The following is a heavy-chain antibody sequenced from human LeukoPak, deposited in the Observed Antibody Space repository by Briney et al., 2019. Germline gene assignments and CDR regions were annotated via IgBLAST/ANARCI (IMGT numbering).Heavy chain of an antibody. D-gene: IGHD6-19*01. V-gene: IGHV1-2*02. CDR3: ARDHWGAVAGFDY. CDR1: GYTFNGYY. Sequence: SVKVSCKASGYTFNGYYMHWVRQAPGQGLEWMGWINPNSGGTNYAQKFQGRVTMTRDTSISTAYMELSRLRSDDTAVYYCARDHWGAVAGFDYWGQGTLVTVSS. CDR2: INPNSGGT. J-gene: IGHJ4*02.